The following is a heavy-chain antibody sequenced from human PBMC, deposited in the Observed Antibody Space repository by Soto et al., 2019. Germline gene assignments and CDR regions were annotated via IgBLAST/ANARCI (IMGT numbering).Heavy chain of an antibody. CDR1: GYPFTGYY. Sequence: XSVKVACKASGYPFTGYYVHWVRQAPGQGLEWMGWINPNSGGTNYAQKFQGRVTMTRDTSISTAYMELSRLRSDDTAMYYCARHKLDYTNYYYYGMDVWGQRTTVTVSS. V-gene: IGHV1-2*02. D-gene: IGHD4-4*01. CDR3: ARHKLDYTNYYYYGMDV. J-gene: IGHJ6*02. CDR2: INPNSGGT.